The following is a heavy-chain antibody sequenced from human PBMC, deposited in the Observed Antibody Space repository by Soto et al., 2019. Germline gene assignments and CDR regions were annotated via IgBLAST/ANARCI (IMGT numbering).Heavy chain of an antibody. CDR1: GYTFTGYY. D-gene: IGHD3-10*01. CDR2: INPNSGGT. CDR3: ARPYGSGSYDAFDI. Sequence: ASVKVSCKASGYTFTGYYMHWVRQAPGQGLEGMGWINPNSGGTNYAQKFQGWVTMTRDTSISTAYMELSRLRSADTAVYYCARPYGSGSYDAFDIWGEGTMVTVSS. J-gene: IGHJ3*02. V-gene: IGHV1-2*04.